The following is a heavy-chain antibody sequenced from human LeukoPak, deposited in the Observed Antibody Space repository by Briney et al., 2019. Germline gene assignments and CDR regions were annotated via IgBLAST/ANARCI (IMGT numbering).Heavy chain of an antibody. J-gene: IGHJ6*03. D-gene: IGHD3-3*01. CDR2: ISGSGSYT. CDR3: AKGSKGVVFTRDHYMDV. CDR1: GFTVSDYS. Sequence: GGSLRLSCAASGFTVSDYSMAWVRQAPGKGLEWVSAISGSGSYTDYADSVKGRFTISKDNSKNTLYMRMNSLRAEDTAVYYCAKGSKGVVFTRDHYMDVWGKGTTVTISS. V-gene: IGHV3-23*01.